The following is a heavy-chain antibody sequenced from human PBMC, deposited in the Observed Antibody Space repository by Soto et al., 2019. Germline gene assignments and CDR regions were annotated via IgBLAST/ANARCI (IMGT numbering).Heavy chain of an antibody. CDR1: GFSVTDDYVG. V-gene: IGHV2-5*02. Sequence: QITLKESGPTVVKPTQTLTLTCTFSGFSVTDDYVGVAWIRQPPGKALEWLAFVYRDDARPYSPSLENRLTTSKDTSKTEVVLTQTNSDPVDTATDYCAHGSGGVFDSWGQGIVVTVSS. CDR3: AHGSGGVFDS. CDR2: VYRDDAR. J-gene: IGHJ4*02. D-gene: IGHD2-15*01.